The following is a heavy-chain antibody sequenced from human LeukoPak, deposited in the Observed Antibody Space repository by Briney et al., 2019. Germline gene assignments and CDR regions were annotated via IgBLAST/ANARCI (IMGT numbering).Heavy chain of an antibody. V-gene: IGHV3-21*01. CDR1: GFTSSTYS. CDR2: TGSSGTYI. J-gene: IGHJ6*02. D-gene: IGHD6-19*01. CDR3: ARVTSNGRNYYYYPMDV. Sequence: GGSLRLSCAASGFTSSTYSTYWVRQAPGKGLEWVSSTGSSGTYIYYADSVKGRFTISRDNAKNSLYLHMSSLSPEDTAVYYCARVTSNGRNYYYYPMDVWGQGTTVTVSS.